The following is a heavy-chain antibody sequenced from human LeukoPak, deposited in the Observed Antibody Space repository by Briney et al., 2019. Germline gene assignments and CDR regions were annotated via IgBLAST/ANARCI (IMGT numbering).Heavy chain of an antibody. CDR2: IDSDGSDT. Sequence: GGSLRLSCAASGFTFSSYWMHWVRQAPGEGLVWFSRIDSDGSDTRYGDSVKGRFTISRDNAKNTLYLQMNSLRAEDTAVYYCARDTYSSPDYWGQGTLVTVSS. J-gene: IGHJ4*02. D-gene: IGHD6-13*01. V-gene: IGHV3-74*01. CDR1: GFTFSSYW. CDR3: ARDTYSSPDY.